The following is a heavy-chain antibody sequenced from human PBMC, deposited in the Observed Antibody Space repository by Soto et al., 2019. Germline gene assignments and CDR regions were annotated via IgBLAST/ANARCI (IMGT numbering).Heavy chain of an antibody. CDR1: GGTFSSYA. Sequence: QVQLVQSGAEVKKPGSSVKVSCKASGGTFSSYAISWVRQAPGQGLEWMGGIIPIFGTANYAQKFQGRVTITADESTSTAYMELSSLRSEDTAVYYCAREERITLFGVVTHYGMDVWGQGTTVTVSS. D-gene: IGHD3-3*01. V-gene: IGHV1-69*01. J-gene: IGHJ6*02. CDR2: IIPIFGTA. CDR3: AREERITLFGVVTHYGMDV.